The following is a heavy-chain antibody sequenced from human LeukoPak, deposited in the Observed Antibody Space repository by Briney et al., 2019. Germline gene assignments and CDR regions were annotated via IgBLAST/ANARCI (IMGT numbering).Heavy chain of an antibody. CDR2: AHYRSQWKN. Sequence: SQTLPLTCAISGDSVSNNNYAWNWIRQSPSRGLEWLGRAHYRSQWKNDYARSVMSRISVDPDTSKNQFSLHLSSVTPDDTAVYYCAGGYAFDVWGQGTMVTVSS. V-gene: IGHV6-1*01. J-gene: IGHJ3*01. CDR1: GDSVSNNNYA. CDR3: AGGYAFDV.